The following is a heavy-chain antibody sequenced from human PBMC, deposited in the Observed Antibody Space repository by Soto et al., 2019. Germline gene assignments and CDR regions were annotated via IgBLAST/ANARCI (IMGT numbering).Heavy chain of an antibody. D-gene: IGHD4-17*01. Sequence: SETLSLTCTVSGGSISRYYWTWIRQPPGKGLEWIGNIDYSGSTNYNPSLKSRVTISVDTSKNQFFLRLSSMTAADTAGYYCARVGGYYGDYPNFDYWGQGTLVTVSS. V-gene: IGHV4-59*01. CDR3: ARVGGYYGDYPNFDY. CDR1: GGSISRYY. J-gene: IGHJ4*02. CDR2: IDYSGST.